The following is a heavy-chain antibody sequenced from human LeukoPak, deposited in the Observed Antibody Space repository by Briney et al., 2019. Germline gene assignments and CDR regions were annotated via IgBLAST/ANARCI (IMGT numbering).Heavy chain of an antibody. D-gene: IGHD3-3*01. CDR1: GYTFTSYD. Sequence: ASVKVPCKASGYTFTSYDINWVRQATGQGLEWMGWMNPNSGNTGYAQKFQGRVTITRNTSISTAYMELSSLRSEDTAVYYCARRSGYSYYFDYWGQGTLVTVSS. CDR3: ARRSGYSYYFDY. CDR2: MNPNSGNT. J-gene: IGHJ4*02. V-gene: IGHV1-8*03.